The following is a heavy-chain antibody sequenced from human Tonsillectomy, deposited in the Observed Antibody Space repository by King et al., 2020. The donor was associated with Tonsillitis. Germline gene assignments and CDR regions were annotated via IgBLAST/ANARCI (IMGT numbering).Heavy chain of an antibody. CDR1: GFTFNNYA. CDR3: AKDQLWSGYYYFDY. CDR2: ISGSGAST. J-gene: IGHJ4*02. D-gene: IGHD3-3*01. V-gene: IGHV3-23*04. Sequence: VQLVESGGGLVQPGGSLRLSCAASGFTFNNYAMSWVRQAPGKGLERVSAISGSGASTYYADSVKGRFTISRDNSKNTLYLQMNSLRAEDTAIYYCAKDQLWSGYYYFDYWGQGTLVTVSS.